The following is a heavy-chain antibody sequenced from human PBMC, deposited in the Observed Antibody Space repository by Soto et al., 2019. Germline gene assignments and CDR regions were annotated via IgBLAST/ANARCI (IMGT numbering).Heavy chain of an antibody. Sequence: PSETLSLTCPVSGGSISSGCYYWSWIRQHPGKGLEWIGYIYYSGSTYYNPSLKSRVTISVDTSKNQFSLKLSSVTAADTAVYYCAHDSNDLYGFDYWGQGTLVTVSS. CDR3: AHDSNDLYGFDY. D-gene: IGHD3-16*01. V-gene: IGHV4-31*03. CDR1: GGSISSGCYY. J-gene: IGHJ4*02. CDR2: IYYSGST.